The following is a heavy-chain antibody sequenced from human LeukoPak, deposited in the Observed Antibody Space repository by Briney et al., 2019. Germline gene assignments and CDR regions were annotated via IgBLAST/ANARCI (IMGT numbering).Heavy chain of an antibody. CDR1: GFSFSSYG. J-gene: IGHJ4*02. Sequence: AGGSLRLSCAAPGFSFSSYGMHWVRQAPGKGLEWVTVISFDGSNKFYADSVKGRFIVSRDNAKNSLYLQMNSLRAEDTAVYYCASRALVPGGYWGQGTLVTVSS. CDR3: ASRALVPGGY. CDR2: ISFDGSNK. D-gene: IGHD3-10*01. V-gene: IGHV3-30*03.